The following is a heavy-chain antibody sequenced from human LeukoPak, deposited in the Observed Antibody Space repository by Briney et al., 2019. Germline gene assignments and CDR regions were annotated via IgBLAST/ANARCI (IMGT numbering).Heavy chain of an antibody. J-gene: IGHJ1*01. Sequence: LSLTCTVSGGSISSYYWSWVRQAPGKGLEWIGFIRSKAYGRATEYAASVKGRFIISRDDSKSIAYLQMNSLKTEDTAVYYCTRDLKPDYYDSSGVEYFQHWGQGSLVTVSS. CDR3: TRDLKPDYYDSSGVEYFQH. V-gene: IGHV3-49*04. D-gene: IGHD3-22*01. CDR2: IRSKAYGRAT. CDR1: GGSISSYY.